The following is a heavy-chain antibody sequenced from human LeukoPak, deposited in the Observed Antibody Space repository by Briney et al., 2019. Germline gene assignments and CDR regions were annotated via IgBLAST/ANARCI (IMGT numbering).Heavy chain of an antibody. V-gene: IGHV3-9*01. CDR2: ITWGRDNL. D-gene: IGHD6-25*01. Sequence: GGSLRLSCAVSGFVFDYYAMHWVRQAPGKGLEWVSGITWGRDNLAYAASVKGRFTISRDNAKSSLFLEMNSLRVEDTALYYCTKGRATSIAAIGNFDSWGQGTLV. CDR1: GFVFDYYA. CDR3: TKGRATSIAAIGNFDS. J-gene: IGHJ4*02.